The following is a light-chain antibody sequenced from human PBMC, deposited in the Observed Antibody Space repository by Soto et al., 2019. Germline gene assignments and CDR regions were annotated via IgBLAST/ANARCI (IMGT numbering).Light chain of an antibody. CDR1: QSVSSY. CDR3: QQRSNWPPWLT. Sequence: EIVLTQSPATLSLSPGERATLSCRASQSVSSYLAWYQQKPGQAPRLLIYDASNRATGIPARFSGSGSGTCCTLTISSLEPEDFAVYYCQQRSNWPPWLTFGGGTKVEIK. J-gene: IGKJ4*01. CDR2: DAS. V-gene: IGKV3-11*01.